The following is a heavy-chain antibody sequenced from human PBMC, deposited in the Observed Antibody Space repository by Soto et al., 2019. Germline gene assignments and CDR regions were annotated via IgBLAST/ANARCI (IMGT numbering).Heavy chain of an antibody. Sequence: QVQLVESGGGVVQPGRSLRLSCAASGFTFSRYAMHWVRQAPGKGLEWVAVIWHDGSNEFYADSLKGRFTVSRDNPKNRAYLQMNSLRAEDTAVYYCARDLVDTGMGPIDYWGQGTLVTVSS. CDR3: ARDLVDTGMGPIDY. D-gene: IGHD5-18*01. CDR1: GFTFSRYA. CDR2: IWHDGSNE. J-gene: IGHJ4*02. V-gene: IGHV3-33*01.